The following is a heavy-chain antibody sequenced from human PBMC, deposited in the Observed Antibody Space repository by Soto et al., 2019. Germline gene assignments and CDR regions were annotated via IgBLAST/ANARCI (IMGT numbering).Heavy chain of an antibody. CDR2: ISYEGSHT. CDR1: GFIFSSYG. D-gene: IGHD2-15*01. CDR3: AKEVHCGGGSCSWSEGFDY. V-gene: IGHV3-30*18. Sequence: QVQLVESGGGMVQPGRSLRLSCAASGFIFSSYGMHWVRQAPGKGLEWVAVISYEGSHTYYADSVKGRFTITRDNSRNTLYMQMTRLRPEDTAVYYCAKEVHCGGGSCSWSEGFDYWGQGTLLTVSS. J-gene: IGHJ4*02.